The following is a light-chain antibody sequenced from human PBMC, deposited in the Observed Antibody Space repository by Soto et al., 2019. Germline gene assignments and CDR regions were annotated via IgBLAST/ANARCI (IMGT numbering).Light chain of an antibody. V-gene: IGKV3-11*01. CDR3: QQRSSWPPT. CDR1: QSVSSY. CDR2: DAS. Sequence: ENFLAQSPGSLSLAGWEIATLPRGASQSVSSYLAWYQQRPGQAPRLLIYDASNRATGVPARFSGSGSGTDFTLTISSLEPEDFAVYYCQQRSSWPPTFGQGTRLEIK. J-gene: IGKJ5*01.